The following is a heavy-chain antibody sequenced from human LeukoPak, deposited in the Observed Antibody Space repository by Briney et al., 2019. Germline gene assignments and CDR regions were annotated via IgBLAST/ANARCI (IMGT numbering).Heavy chain of an antibody. D-gene: IGHD3-10*01. CDR1: GFTVSSNY. CDR3: ANYRSTMVRGAISYGWFDP. V-gene: IGHV3-53*01. J-gene: IGHJ5*02. Sequence: PGGSLRLSCAASGFTVSSNYMSWVRQAPGKGLEWVSVIYSGGSTYYAGSVKGRFTISRDNSKNTLYLQMNSLRAEDTAVYYCANYRSTMVRGAISYGWFDPWGQGTLVTVSS. CDR2: IYSGGST.